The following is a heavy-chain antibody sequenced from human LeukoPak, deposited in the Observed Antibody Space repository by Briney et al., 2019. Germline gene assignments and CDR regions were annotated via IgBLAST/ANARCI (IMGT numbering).Heavy chain of an antibody. Sequence: GASVKVSCKASGYTFTSYGISWVRQAPGQGLEWMGWISAYNGNTNYAQKLQGRVTMTTDTSTSTAYMELRSLRSDDTAVYYCAKEATDYYDSSGPIDYWGQGTLVTVSS. CDR2: ISAYNGNT. J-gene: IGHJ4*02. D-gene: IGHD3-22*01. CDR1: GYTFTSYG. CDR3: AKEATDYYDSSGPIDY. V-gene: IGHV1-18*01.